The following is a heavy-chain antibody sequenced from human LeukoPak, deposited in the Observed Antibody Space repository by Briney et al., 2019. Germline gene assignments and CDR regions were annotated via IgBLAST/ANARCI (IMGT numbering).Heavy chain of an antibody. Sequence: SETLSLTCTVSGGSISSYYWSWIRQPPGKGLEWVGEISHSGSTNYNPSLKSRVTISVDKSKNQFSLNLSSVSAADTAVYYCARDKRAAGSTVFDYWGQGTLVIDPS. CDR1: GGSISSYY. J-gene: IGHJ4*02. CDR3: ARDKRAAGSTVFDY. CDR2: ISHSGST. D-gene: IGHD6-13*01. V-gene: IGHV4-59*12.